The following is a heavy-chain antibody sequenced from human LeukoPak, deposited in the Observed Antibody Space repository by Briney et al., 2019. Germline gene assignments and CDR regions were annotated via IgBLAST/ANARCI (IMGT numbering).Heavy chain of an antibody. J-gene: IGHJ6*02. CDR1: GYSFTSYW. Sequence: GESLQISCKGSGYSFTSYWIGWVRPVPGKGLEWMGIIYPSDSDIRYSPSFQGQVTISADKSISTAYLQWSSLKASDTAMYYCARLSCSSTSCLFSYYYYGMDVWGQGTTVTVSS. CDR2: IYPSDSDI. V-gene: IGHV5-51*01. CDR3: ARLSCSSTSCLFSYYYYGMDV. D-gene: IGHD2-2*01.